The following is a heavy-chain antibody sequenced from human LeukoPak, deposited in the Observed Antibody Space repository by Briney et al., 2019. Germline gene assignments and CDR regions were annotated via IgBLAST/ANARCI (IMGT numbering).Heavy chain of an antibody. Sequence: ASVKVSCKASGYTFTGYYMHWVRQAPGQGLEWMGRINPSSGDTNYAQKFQGRVTMTRDTSISTIYMELSRVTSDDTAVYYGARVTGVTSGKNAVGFWGQGTLVTVSS. D-gene: IGHD4-23*01. J-gene: IGHJ4*02. CDR1: GYTFTGYY. CDR3: ARVTGVTSGKNAVGF. CDR2: INPSSGDT. V-gene: IGHV1-2*06.